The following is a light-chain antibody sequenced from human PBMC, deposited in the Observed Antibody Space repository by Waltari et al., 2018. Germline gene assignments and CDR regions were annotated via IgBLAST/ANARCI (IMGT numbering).Light chain of an antibody. CDR3: QHYVRLPAT. CDR1: QSVGGT. Sequence: EIVLTQSLGTLSLSPGERATLSCRASQSVGGTLAWYQQKPGQAPRLLMYGTSIRAPGTPDRFSGTGSGTDFRRTISRLEPEDFAVYYCQHYVRLPATFGQGTKVEIK. CDR2: GTS. J-gene: IGKJ1*01. V-gene: IGKV3-20*01.